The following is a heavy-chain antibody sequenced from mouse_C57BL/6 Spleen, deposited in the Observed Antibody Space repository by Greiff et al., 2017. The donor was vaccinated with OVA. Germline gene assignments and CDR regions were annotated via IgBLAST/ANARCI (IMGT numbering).Heavy chain of an antibody. D-gene: IGHD1-1*01. CDR1: GFTFSSYA. V-gene: IGHV5-4*01. Sequence: EVQLQQSGGGLVKPGGSLKLSCAASGFTFSSYAMSWVRQTPEKRLEWVATISDGGSYTYYPDNVKGRFTISRDNAKNNLYLQMSHLKSEDTAMYYCAREGITTVDFDYWGQGTTLTVSS. CDR3: AREGITTVDFDY. J-gene: IGHJ2*01. CDR2: ISDGGSYT.